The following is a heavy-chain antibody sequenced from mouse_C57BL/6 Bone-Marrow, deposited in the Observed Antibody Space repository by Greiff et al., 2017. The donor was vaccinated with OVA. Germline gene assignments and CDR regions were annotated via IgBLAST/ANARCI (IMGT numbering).Heavy chain of an antibody. J-gene: IGHJ1*03. CDR2: IWSGGST. CDR1: GFSLTSYG. Sequence: VQLQQSGPGLVQPSQSLSITCTVSGFSLTSYGVHWVRQPPGKGLEWLGVIWSGGSTDYYAAFISRLSIRKDNSKSQVFFKMNSLQADDTAIYYCAKKNAHRYFDVWGTGTTVTVSS. V-gene: IGHV2-4*01. CDR3: AKKNAHRYFDV.